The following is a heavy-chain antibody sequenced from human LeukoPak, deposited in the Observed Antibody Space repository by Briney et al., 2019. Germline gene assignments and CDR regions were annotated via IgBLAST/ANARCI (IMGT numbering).Heavy chain of an antibody. Sequence: AGGSLRLSCAASGFTFSSYAMSWVRQAPGQGLEWVSAISGSGGSTYYADSVKGRFTISTDNSKNSLYLQMNSLRAEDTAVYYCARSTTVTARWGLDYWGQGTLVTVSS. CDR3: ARSTTVTARWGLDY. D-gene: IGHD4-17*01. CDR1: GFTFSSYA. CDR2: ISGSGGST. J-gene: IGHJ4*02. V-gene: IGHV3-23*01.